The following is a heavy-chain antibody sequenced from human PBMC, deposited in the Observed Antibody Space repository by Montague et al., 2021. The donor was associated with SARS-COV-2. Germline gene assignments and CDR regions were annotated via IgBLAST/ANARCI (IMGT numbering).Heavy chain of an antibody. V-gene: IGHV3-23*01. J-gene: IGHJ5*02. D-gene: IGHD2-2*01. CDR2: ISGSGGST. CDR3: AKDLGCSSTSCYSPVGNWFDP. CDR1: GFTFSSYA. Sequence: SLRLSCAASGFTFSSYAMSWVRQAPGKGLEWVSAISGSGGSTYYADSVKGRFTISRDNSKNTLYLQMNSLRAEDTAVYYCAKDLGCSSTSCYSPVGNWFDPWGQGTLVTVSS.